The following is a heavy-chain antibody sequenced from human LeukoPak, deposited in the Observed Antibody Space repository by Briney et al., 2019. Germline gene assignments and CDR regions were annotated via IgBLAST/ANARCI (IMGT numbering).Heavy chain of an antibody. J-gene: IGHJ6*02. D-gene: IGHD6-19*01. CDR2: IYYSGST. CDR1: GGSISSYY. V-gene: IGHV4-59*01. CDR3: ARGWDLGSGWSLYYYYGMDV. Sequence: SETLSLTCTVSGGSISSYYWSWIRQPPGKGLEWIGYIYYSGSTNYNPSLKSRVTISVDTSKNQFSLKLSSVTAADTAVYYCARGWDLGSGWSLYYYYGMDVWGQGTTVTVSS.